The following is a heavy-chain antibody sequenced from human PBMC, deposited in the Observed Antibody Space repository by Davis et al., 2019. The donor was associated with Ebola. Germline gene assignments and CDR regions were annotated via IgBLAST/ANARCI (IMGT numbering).Heavy chain of an antibody. Sequence: ASVTVFCKASGYTFTSYGISWVRQAPGQGLEWMGWISAYNGNTNYAQKLQGRVTMTTDTSTSTAYMELRSLRSDDTAVYYCARALNGYSYDQNWFDPWGQGTLVTVSS. V-gene: IGHV1-18*01. D-gene: IGHD5-18*01. CDR2: ISAYNGNT. CDR1: GYTFTSYG. J-gene: IGHJ5*02. CDR3: ARALNGYSYDQNWFDP.